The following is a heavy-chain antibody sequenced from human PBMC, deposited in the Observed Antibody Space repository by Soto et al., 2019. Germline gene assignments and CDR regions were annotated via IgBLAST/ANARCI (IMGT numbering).Heavy chain of an antibody. CDR2: IYYGGST. D-gene: IGHD6-13*01. J-gene: IGHJ6*02. CDR1: GGSIRSNSHY. CDR3: ASISAVFYGLDV. V-gene: IGHV4-39*01. Sequence: QLQLQESGPGLVKPSETLSLTCTVSGGSIRSNSHYWGWIRQPPGKGLEWIGSIYYGGSTYYNPSLKSRVTISVDTSKNQFSLKLSSVTAADTAVYYCASISAVFYGLDVWGQGTTVTVSS.